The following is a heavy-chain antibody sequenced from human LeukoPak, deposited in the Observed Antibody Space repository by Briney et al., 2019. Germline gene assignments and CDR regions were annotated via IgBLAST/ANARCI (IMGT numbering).Heavy chain of an antibody. J-gene: IGHJ4*02. CDR3: ARWGDGYNPLNY. D-gene: IGHD5-24*01. Sequence: SETLSLTCAVYGGSFSGYFWSWIRQPPREGLEWIGEINHRGSTNYNPSLKSRVTISGDTSKNQFSLKLSSVTAADTAVYYCARWGDGYNPLNYWGQGTLVTVSS. CDR1: GGSFSGYF. V-gene: IGHV4-34*01. CDR2: INHRGST.